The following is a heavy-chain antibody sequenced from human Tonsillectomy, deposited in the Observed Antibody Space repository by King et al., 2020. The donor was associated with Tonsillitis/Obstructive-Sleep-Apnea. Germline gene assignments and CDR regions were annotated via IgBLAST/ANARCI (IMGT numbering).Heavy chain of an antibody. CDR2: IGPSSGST. CDR3: ARSTTPSSGGWFDP. D-gene: IGHD4-11*01. Sequence: QLVQSGAEVKKPGASVKVSCKASGYTFTRYYMHWGRQGPGQGLEWVGIIGPSSGSTSYAQKFQGRATMTRDTSTSTVYMELSSLTSEDTAVYYCARSTTPSSGGWFDPWGQGTLVTVSS. J-gene: IGHJ5*02. CDR1: GYTFTRYY. V-gene: IGHV1-46*01.